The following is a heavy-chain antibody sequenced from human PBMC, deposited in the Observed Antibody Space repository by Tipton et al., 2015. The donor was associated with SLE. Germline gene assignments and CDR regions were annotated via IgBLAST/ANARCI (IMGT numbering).Heavy chain of an antibody. CDR1: GFTFSSYA. CDR3: AKNSDQRISSWNDY. CDR2: ISGSGGST. D-gene: IGHD6-13*01. Sequence: SLRLSCAASGFTFSSYAMSWVRQAPGKGLEWVSAISGSGGSTYYADSVKGRFTISRDNSKNTLYLQMNSLRAEDTAVYYCAKNSDQRISSWNDYWGQGTLVTVSS. J-gene: IGHJ4*02. V-gene: IGHV3-23*01.